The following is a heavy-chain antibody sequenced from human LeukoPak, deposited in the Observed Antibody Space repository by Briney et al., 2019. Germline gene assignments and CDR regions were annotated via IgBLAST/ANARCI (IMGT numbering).Heavy chain of an antibody. CDR1: GGSFSGYY. D-gene: IGHD6-13*01. V-gene: IGHV4-34*01. CDR2: INHSGST. Sequence: SETLSLTCAVYGGSFSGYYWSWIRQPPGKGLEWIGEINHSGSTNYNPSLKSRVTISVNTSNNQFALKLSSVTAADTAVYYCAREGRYSSSWSSYYYYYMDVWGKGTTVTVSS. CDR3: AREGRYSSSWSSYYYYYMDV. J-gene: IGHJ6*03.